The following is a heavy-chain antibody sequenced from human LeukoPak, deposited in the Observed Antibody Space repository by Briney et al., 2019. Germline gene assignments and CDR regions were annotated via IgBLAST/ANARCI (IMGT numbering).Heavy chain of an antibody. D-gene: IGHD3-3*01. J-gene: IGHJ4*02. CDR2: ISAYNSNT. CDR1: GYTFTSYG. V-gene: IGHV1-18*01. CDR3: ARTSVDFWSGYSDY. Sequence: ASVKVSCKASGYTFTSYGISWVRQAPGQGLEWMGWISAYNSNTNYAQKLQGRVTMTTDTSTSTAYMELRSLRSDDTAVYYCARTSVDFWSGYSDYWGQGTLVTVSS.